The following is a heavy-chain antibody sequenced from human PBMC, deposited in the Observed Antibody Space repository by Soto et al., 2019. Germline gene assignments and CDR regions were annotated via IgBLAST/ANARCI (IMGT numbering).Heavy chain of an antibody. CDR3: ARDLGIAAAGTAYAFDI. V-gene: IGHV1-69*04. CDR1: GGTFISYT. D-gene: IGHD6-13*01. J-gene: IGHJ3*02. CDR2: IIPILGIA. Sequence: SVKVSCKASGGTFISYTISWVRQAPGQGLEWMGRIIPILGIANYAQKFQGRVTITADKSTSTAYMELSSLRSEDTAVYYCARDLGIAAAGTAYAFDIWGQGTMVTVSS.